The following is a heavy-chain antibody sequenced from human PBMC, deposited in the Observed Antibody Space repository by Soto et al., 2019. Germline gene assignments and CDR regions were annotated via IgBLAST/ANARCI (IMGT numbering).Heavy chain of an antibody. J-gene: IGHJ4*02. CDR2: ISSSSYT. V-gene: IGHV3-11*06. D-gene: IGHD1-1*01. CDR1: GFSFSDYY. CDR3: VRSGDNYNLLDY. Sequence: PGGSLRLCSSASGFSFSDYYMSWIRQAPGKVRDXVSYISSSSYTNYADSVRGRFSISRDNDKNSLYLQINRLRGDDTAIYYCVRSGDNYNLLDYWGQGTPVTVSS.